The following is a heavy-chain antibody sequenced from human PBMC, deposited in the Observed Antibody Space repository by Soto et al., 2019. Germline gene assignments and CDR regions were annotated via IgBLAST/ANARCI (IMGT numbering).Heavy chain of an antibody. CDR1: GGSSSSSNW. CDR2: IYHSGST. D-gene: IGHD2-8*01. Sequence: PLETLSLTCAVSGGSSSSSNWWSWVRQPPGKGLEWIGEIYHSGSTNYNPSLKSRVTISVDKSKNQFSLKLSSVTAADTAVYYCARDLRRVYPILYYGMDVWGQGTTVTVSS. J-gene: IGHJ6*02. CDR3: ARDLRRVYPILYYGMDV. V-gene: IGHV4-4*02.